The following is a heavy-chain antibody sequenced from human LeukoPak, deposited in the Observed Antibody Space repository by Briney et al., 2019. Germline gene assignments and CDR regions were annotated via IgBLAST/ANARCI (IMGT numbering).Heavy chain of an antibody. D-gene: IGHD6-13*01. CDR3: ARVSLYSSSWPFDY. J-gene: IGHJ4*02. V-gene: IGHV4-61*01. Sequence: PSETLSLTCTVSGDSISSASYYWGWIRQPPGKGLEWIGYIYYSGSTNYNPSLKSRVTISVDTSKNQFSLKLSSVTAADTAVYYCARVSLYSSSWPFDYWGQGTLVTVSS. CDR1: GDSISSASYY. CDR2: IYYSGST.